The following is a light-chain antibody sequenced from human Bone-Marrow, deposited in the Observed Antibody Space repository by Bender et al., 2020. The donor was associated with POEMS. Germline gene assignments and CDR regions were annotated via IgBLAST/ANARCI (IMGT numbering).Light chain of an antibody. CDR2: EVS. CDR3: CSYAGFNTPFV. Sequence: QSALTQPPSASGSPGQSVTISCTGSSSDVGGYDYVSWFHQHPGKAPNLLIYEVSKRPSGVPDRFSGSKSGNTASLTISGLQAEDEADYDGCSYAGFNTPFVFGTGTKVTVL. J-gene: IGLJ1*01. V-gene: IGLV2-8*01. CDR1: SSDVGGYDY.